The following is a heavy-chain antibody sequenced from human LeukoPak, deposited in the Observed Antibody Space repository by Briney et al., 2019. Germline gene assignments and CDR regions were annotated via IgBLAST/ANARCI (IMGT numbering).Heavy chain of an antibody. CDR1: GYSFTSYW. CDR3: ASSLGYCSSTSCYSPGQFQH. V-gene: IGHV5-51*01. Sequence: GESLKISCKGSGYSFTSYWIGWVRQMPGKGLEWMGIIYPGDSDTRYSPSFQGQVTISADKSISTAYLQWSSQKASDTAMYYCASSLGYCSSTSCYSPGQFQHWGQGTLVTVSS. J-gene: IGHJ1*01. D-gene: IGHD2-2*02. CDR2: IYPGDSDT.